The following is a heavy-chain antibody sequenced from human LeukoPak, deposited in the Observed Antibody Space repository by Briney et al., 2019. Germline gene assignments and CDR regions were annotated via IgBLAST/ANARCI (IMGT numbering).Heavy chain of an antibody. V-gene: IGHV3-30*02. CDR1: GFTFSNYG. D-gene: IGHD1-1*01. Sequence: GGSLRLSCAGSGFTFSNYGVHWVRQAPGEGLEWMAFMRYDESNEYYADSLKGRFTISRDNAKNSLYLQMNSLRAEDTAVYYCARDWAGWNDDYWGQGTLVTVSS. CDR2: MRYDESNE. J-gene: IGHJ4*02. CDR3: ARDWAGWNDDY.